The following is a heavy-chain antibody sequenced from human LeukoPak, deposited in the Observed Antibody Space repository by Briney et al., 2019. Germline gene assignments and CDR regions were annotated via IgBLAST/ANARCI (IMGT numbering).Heavy chain of an antibody. J-gene: IGHJ4*02. CDR1: GGSISNYY. CDR3: ARPPLNYYDSSGYYYYFDY. CDR2: IYYSGST. D-gene: IGHD3-22*01. Sequence: SETLSLACTVSGGSISNYYWSWIRQPPGKGLEWIGYIYYSGSTNYNPSLKSRVTISVDTSKNQFSLKLSSVTAADTAVYYCARPPLNYYDSSGYYYYFDYWGQGTLVTVSS. V-gene: IGHV4-59*12.